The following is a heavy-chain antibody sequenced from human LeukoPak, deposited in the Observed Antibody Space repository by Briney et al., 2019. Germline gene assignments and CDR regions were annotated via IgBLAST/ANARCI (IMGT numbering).Heavy chain of an antibody. CDR1: GSSINSAYY. CDR3: ARVEDTAMEYYYYYMDV. CDR2: IYHSGTT. Sequence: SETLSLTCTVSGSSINSAYYWGWIRQTPGKGLEWIGTIYHSGTTYYNPSLKSRITISVDMSKNQFSLKLSSVTAADTAVYFCARVEDTAMEYYYYYMDVWGKGTTVTISS. J-gene: IGHJ6*03. D-gene: IGHD5-18*01. V-gene: IGHV4-38-2*02.